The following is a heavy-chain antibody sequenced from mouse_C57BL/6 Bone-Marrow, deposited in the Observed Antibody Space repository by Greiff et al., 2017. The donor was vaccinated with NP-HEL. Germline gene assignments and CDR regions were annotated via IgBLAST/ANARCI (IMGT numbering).Heavy chain of an antibody. CDR1: GFTFSSYA. Sequence: EVKLMESGGGLVKPGGSLKLSCAASGFTFSSYAMSWVRQTPEKRLEWVATISDGGSYTYYPDNVKGRFTISRDNAKNNLYLQMSHLKSEDTAMYYCAREGLVRYFDVWGTGTTVTVSS. CDR2: ISDGGSYT. J-gene: IGHJ1*03. CDR3: AREGLVRYFDV. D-gene: IGHD6-2*01. V-gene: IGHV5-4*01.